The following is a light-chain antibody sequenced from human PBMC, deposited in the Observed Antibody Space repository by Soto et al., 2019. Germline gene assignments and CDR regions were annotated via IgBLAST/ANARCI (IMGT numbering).Light chain of an antibody. CDR3: QQYYHWPRT. V-gene: IGKV3-15*01. J-gene: IGKJ1*01. CDR2: GAS. CDR1: QNLRSS. Sequence: VMSQSPATLSVSTGERATLSCRASQNLRSSLAWYQQKPGQAPRLLIYGASTRATGIPARFSGSGSGTDFNLTITGLQSEDFAVYYCQQYYHWPRTFGQGTKVDIK.